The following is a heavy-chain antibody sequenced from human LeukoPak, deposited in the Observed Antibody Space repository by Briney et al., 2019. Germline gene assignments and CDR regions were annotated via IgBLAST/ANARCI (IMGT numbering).Heavy chain of an antibody. J-gene: IGHJ4*02. Sequence: NTSQTLSLTCTVSGGSISSGGYYWSWIRQHPGKGLEWIGFIYYSGSTYYNPSLKSRITISVDTSKNQLSLKLSSVTAADTAVYYCAIGGGGYSYALDCWGQGTLVTVSS. D-gene: IGHD5-18*01. V-gene: IGHV4-31*03. CDR1: GGSISSGGYY. CDR3: AIGGGGYSYALDC. CDR2: IYYSGST.